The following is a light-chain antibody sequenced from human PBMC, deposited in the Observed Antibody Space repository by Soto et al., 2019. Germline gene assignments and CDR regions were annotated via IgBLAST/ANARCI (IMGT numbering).Light chain of an antibody. CDR3: LQHNTYPLT. CDR2: GAS. J-gene: IGKJ4*01. CDR1: QGIRKD. Sequence: DIQIAQSPSSLSASVGDRVTITCRASQGIRKDVAWYQQSPGKAPKRLIHGASDLQSGVPARFSGSGSGTEFTLTINNLQPEDFATYFCLQHNTYPLTFGGGTKVDIK. V-gene: IGKV1-17*02.